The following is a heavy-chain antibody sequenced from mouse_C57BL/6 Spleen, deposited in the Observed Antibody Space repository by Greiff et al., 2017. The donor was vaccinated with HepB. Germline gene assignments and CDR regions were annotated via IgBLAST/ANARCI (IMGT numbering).Heavy chain of an antibody. CDR1: GYTFTSYW. CDR2: IDPSDSET. D-gene: IGHD1-1*01. Sequence: VQLQQPGAELVRPGSSVKLSCKASGYTFTSYWMHWVKQRPIQGLEWIGNIDPSDSETHYNQKFKDKATLTVDKSSSTAYMQLSSLTSEDSAVYYCARIRYGSSYWYFDVWGTGTTVTVSS. V-gene: IGHV1-52*01. CDR3: ARIRYGSSYWYFDV. J-gene: IGHJ1*03.